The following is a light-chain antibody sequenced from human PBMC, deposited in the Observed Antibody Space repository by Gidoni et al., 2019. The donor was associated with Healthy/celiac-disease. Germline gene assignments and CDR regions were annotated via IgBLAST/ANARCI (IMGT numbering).Light chain of an antibody. J-gene: IGKJ4*01. CDR3: QQSYSTPT. Sequence: DIQMTQSPSSLSASVGDRVTITCRASQSISSYLNWYQQKPGKAPKLLIYAASSLQSGVPSRFSGSGSGTDFTRTISSLQPEDFATYYCQQSYSTPTFGGGTKVEIK. CDR1: QSISSY. V-gene: IGKV1-39*01. CDR2: AAS.